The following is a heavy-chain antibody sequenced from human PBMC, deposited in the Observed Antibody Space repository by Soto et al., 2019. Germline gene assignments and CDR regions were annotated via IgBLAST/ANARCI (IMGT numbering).Heavy chain of an antibody. V-gene: IGHV3-23*01. Sequence: SLRLSCAASGFTFSRYAMSWVRHAPGKGLEWVSAISGSGGSTYYADSVKGRFTLSRDNSKNTLYLQMNSLRAEDTAVYYCAKNYGDYVSEFDYWGQGALVTVS. CDR3: AKNYGDYVSEFDY. D-gene: IGHD4-17*01. CDR1: GFTFSRYA. J-gene: IGHJ4*02. CDR2: ISGSGGST.